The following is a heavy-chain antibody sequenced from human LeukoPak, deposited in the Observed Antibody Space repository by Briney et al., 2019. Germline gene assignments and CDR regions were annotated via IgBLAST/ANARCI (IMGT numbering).Heavy chain of an antibody. V-gene: IGHV1-2*02. D-gene: IGHD2-15*01. Sequence: GASVKVSCKASGYTFTGYYMHWARQAPGQGLEWMGWINPNSGGTNYAQKFQGRVTMTRDTSISTAYMELSRLRSDDTAVYYCARSCRGGSCYVDYWGQGTLVTVSS. CDR2: INPNSGGT. J-gene: IGHJ4*02. CDR1: GYTFTGYY. CDR3: ARSCRGGSCYVDY.